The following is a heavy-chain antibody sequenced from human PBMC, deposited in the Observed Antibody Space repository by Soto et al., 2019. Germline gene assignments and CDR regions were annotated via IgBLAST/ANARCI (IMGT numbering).Heavy chain of an antibody. D-gene: IGHD3-22*01. J-gene: IGHJ4*02. CDR2: INHSGST. CDR1: GGSFSGYY. V-gene: IGHV4-34*01. Sequence: SETLSLTCAVYGGSFSGYYWSWIRQPPGKGLEWIGEINHSGSTNYNPSLKSRVIISVDTSKNQFSLKLSSVTAADTAVYYCARATYYYDSSGYYSRVYYFDYWGQGTLVTVSS. CDR3: ARATYYYDSSGYYSRVYYFDY.